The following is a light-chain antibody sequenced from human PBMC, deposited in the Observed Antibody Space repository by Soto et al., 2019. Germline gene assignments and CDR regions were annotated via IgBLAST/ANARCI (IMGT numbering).Light chain of an antibody. CDR2: AAS. CDR1: QSIISY. V-gene: IGKV1-39*01. CDR3: QQYYSYPALT. Sequence: DIQMTQSPSSLSASVGDRVTITCRASQSIISYLNWYQQKPGKAPKLLIYAASTLQSGVPSRFSGSGSGTDFTLTISCLQSEDFATYYCQQYYSYPALTFGGGTKVDIK. J-gene: IGKJ4*01.